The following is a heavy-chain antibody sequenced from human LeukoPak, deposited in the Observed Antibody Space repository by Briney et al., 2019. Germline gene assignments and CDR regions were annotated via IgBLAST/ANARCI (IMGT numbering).Heavy chain of an antibody. CDR3: AKAASSVAVDY. CDR1: GFTFDDYA. Sequence: GGSLRLSCAASGFTFDDYAMHWVRQAPGKGLEWVSGISWNSGSIGYADSVKGRFTISRDNAKNSLYLQMNSLRAEDTALYYCAKAASSVAVDYWGQGTLVTVSS. J-gene: IGHJ4*02. D-gene: IGHD6-19*01. V-gene: IGHV3-9*01. CDR2: ISWNSGSI.